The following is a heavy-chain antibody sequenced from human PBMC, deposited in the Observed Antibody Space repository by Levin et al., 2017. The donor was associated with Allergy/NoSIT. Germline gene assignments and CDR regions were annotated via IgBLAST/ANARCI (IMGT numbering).Heavy chain of an antibody. Sequence: PSETLSLTCTVSGGSISSYYWSWIRQPPGKGLEWIGYIYYSGSTNYNPSLKSRVTISVDTSKNQFSLKLSSVTAADTAVYYCARLMGGFVSYWGQGTLVTVSS. V-gene: IGHV4-59*08. J-gene: IGHJ4*02. CDR3: ARLMGGFVSY. CDR2: IYYSGST. CDR1: GGSISSYY. D-gene: IGHD3-16*01.